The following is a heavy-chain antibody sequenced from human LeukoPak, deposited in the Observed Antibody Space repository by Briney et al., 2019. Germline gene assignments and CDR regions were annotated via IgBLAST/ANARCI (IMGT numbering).Heavy chain of an antibody. D-gene: IGHD3-22*01. CDR3: TYYYDSSGYTGDY. CDR1: GFTFSSYS. Sequence: PGGSLRLSCAASGFTFSSYSMNWVRQAPGKGLEWVGRIKSKTDGGTSDYAAPVKGRFTISRDDSKNTLYLQMNSLKTEDTAVYYCTYYYDSSGYTGDYWGQGTLVTVSS. V-gene: IGHV3-15*01. J-gene: IGHJ4*02. CDR2: IKSKTDGGTS.